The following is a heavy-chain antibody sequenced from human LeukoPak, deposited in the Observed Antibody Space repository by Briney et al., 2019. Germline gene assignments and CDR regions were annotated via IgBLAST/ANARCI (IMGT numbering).Heavy chain of an antibody. D-gene: IGHD3-10*01. V-gene: IGHV3-66*02. CDR1: GFTVRSNY. Sequence: PGGSLRLSCAASGFTVRSNYMNWVRQSPGKGLEWVSVIHSGGSTYYADSVKGRFTISRDISKNTLYLQMNSLRAEDTAVYYCARDPTVRAPRYYYYYYMDVWGKGTTVTVSS. CDR3: ARDPTVRAPRYYYYYYMDV. CDR2: IHSGGST. J-gene: IGHJ6*03.